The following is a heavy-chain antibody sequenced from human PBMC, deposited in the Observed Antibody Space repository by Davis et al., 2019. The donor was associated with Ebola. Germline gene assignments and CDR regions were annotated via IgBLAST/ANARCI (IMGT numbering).Heavy chain of an antibody. D-gene: IGHD2-21*02. CDR3: ARVRYCGGDCSRYFYYGMDV. V-gene: IGHV1-2*06. CDR1: GYTFTDYY. CDR2: INPYSGDT. Sequence: ASVKVSCKASGYTFTDYYMHWVRQAPGQGLEWMGRINPYSGDTNYAQKFQGRVTMTRDTSITTAYMELSRLRSDDTAVYYCARVRYCGGDCSRYFYYGMDVWGKGTTVTVSS. J-gene: IGHJ6*04.